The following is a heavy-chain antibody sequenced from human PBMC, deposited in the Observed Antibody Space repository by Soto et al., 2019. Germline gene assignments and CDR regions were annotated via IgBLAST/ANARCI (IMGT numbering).Heavy chain of an antibody. V-gene: IGHV3-33*08. CDR3: ARADCTGAYCYSWPFNYGVDV. J-gene: IGHJ6*02. CDR2: IWYDGSNK. Sequence: GGSLRLSCTTSGFTFNTYGMHWVRQAPGKGLEWVAIIWYDGSNKYYADSVKGRFTISRDNSRNALYLQMNSLRAEDTALYYCARADCTGAYCYSWPFNYGVDVWGQGTTVTVSS. D-gene: IGHD2-15*01. CDR1: GFTFNTYG.